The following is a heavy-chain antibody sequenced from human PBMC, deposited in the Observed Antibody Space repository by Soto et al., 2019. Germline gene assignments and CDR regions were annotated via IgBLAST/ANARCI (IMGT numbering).Heavy chain of an antibody. CDR3: ARVMSGLPFSWFDP. D-gene: IGHD3-3*01. CDR2: IIPIFVTA. V-gene: IGHV1-69*01. J-gene: IGHJ5*02. Sequence: QVQLVQSGAVVKKPGSSVKVSCKASGGTFSSYAISWVRQAPGQGLEWMGGIIPIFVTANYAQKFQGRVTITADEYTSTAYMELSSLRSEDTAVYYCARVMSGLPFSWFDPWGQGTLVTVSS. CDR1: GGTFSSYA.